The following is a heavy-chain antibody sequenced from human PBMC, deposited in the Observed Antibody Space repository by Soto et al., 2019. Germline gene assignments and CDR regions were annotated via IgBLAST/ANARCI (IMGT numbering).Heavy chain of an antibody. D-gene: IGHD1-26*01. CDR1: GGSISSSTYY. V-gene: IGHV4-39*01. J-gene: IGHJ4*02. CDR2: IYYSGYP. Sequence: PSETLSLTCTVSGGSISSSTYYWGWVRQPPGKGLEWITTIYYSGYPYYNPSLKSRVTIPVDTSKNQFSLKLSSVTAADTAVYYCARLSSGSYDYWGQGTLVTVSS. CDR3: ARLSSGSYDY.